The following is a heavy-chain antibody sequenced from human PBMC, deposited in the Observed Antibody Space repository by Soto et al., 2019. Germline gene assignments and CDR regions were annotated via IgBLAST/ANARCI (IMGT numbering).Heavy chain of an antibody. D-gene: IGHD6-13*01. J-gene: IGHJ4*02. CDR1: GYTFTSYA. CDR2: INAGNGNT. V-gene: IGHV1-3*01. CDR3: ARDAIIAAAGTGGADY. Sequence: QVQLVQSGAEVKKPGASVKVSCKASGYTFTSYAMHWVRQAPGQRLEWMGWINAGNGNTKYSQKFQGRVTITRDTSASTAYMELGSLRSEDTAVYYCARDAIIAAAGTGGADYWGQGTLVTVSS.